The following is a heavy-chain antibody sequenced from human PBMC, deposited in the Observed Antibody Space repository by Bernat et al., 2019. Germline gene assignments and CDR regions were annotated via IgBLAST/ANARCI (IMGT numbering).Heavy chain of an antibody. CDR3: ARGGVDNSNYGGLFDS. CDR2: INHSGST. Sequence: QVQLQQWGAGLLKPSETLSLTCAVSDGAFSTYYWGWIRQPPGTGLEWIGEINHSGSTNYNPSLKSRVTMSVDTSRNRFSLKLSSVTAADSAIYFCARGGVDNSNYGGLFDSWGQGTLLTVSS. D-gene: IGHD4-4*01. V-gene: IGHV4-34*02. CDR1: DGAFSTYY. J-gene: IGHJ4*02.